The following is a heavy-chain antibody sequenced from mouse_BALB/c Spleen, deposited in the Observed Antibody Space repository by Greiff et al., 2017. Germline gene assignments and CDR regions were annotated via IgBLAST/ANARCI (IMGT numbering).Heavy chain of an antibody. CDR2: ISSGGST. CDR3: AREDYYAMDY. J-gene: IGHJ4*01. Sequence: EVHLVESGGDLVKPGGSLKLSCAASGFTFSSYAMSWVRQTPEKRLEWVASISSGGSTYYPDSVKGRFTISRDNARNILYLQMSSLRSEDTAMYYCAREDYYAMDYWGQGTSVTVSS. V-gene: IGHV5-6-5*01. CDR1: GFTFSSYA.